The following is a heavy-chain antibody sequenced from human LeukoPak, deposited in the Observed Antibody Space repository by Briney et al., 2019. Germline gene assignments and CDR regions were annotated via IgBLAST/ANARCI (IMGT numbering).Heavy chain of an antibody. V-gene: IGHV3-66*02. J-gene: IGHJ4*02. D-gene: IGHD6-13*01. CDR3: ARDRGFSSSWRLFVY. Sequence: GGSLRLSCAASGFTVSSHYMSWVRQAPGKVLEWVSVIYSGAGTSYADSVQGRFTISRDNSKNTLYLQMNSLRVEDTAVYYCARDRGFSSSWRLFVYWGQGTLVTVSS. CDR2: IYSGAGT. CDR1: GFTVSSHY.